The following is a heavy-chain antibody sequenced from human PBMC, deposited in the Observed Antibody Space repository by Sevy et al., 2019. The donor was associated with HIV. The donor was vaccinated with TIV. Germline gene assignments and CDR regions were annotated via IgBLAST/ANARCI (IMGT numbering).Heavy chain of an antibody. Sequence: GGSLRLSCSASGINFRNSIFHWVRQAPGKGLEWVALMSFDGSIQYFGDSEMGRLTISRDDSKNTFYLQVNSLRVEDTAVYCWAREGETSGHAGAFDIWGQGTMVTVSS. CDR1: GINFRNSI. D-gene: IGHD1-26*01. V-gene: IGHV3-30*04. J-gene: IGHJ3*02. CDR2: MSFDGSIQ. CDR3: AREGETSGHAGAFDI.